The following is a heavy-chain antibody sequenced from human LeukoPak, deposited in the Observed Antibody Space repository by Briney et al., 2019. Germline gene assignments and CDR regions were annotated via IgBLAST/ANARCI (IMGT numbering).Heavy chain of an antibody. J-gene: IGHJ4*02. CDR2: IYYSGST. CDR1: GGSISSSSYY. CDR3: ARGPGGGKVLGY. V-gene: IGHV4-39*01. Sequence: PSETLSLTCTVSGGSISSSSYYWGWIRQPPGKGLEWIGSIYYSGSTYYNPSLKSRVTISVDTSKNQFSLKLSSVTAADTAVYYCARGPGGGKVLGYWGQGTLVTVSS. D-gene: IGHD2-15*01.